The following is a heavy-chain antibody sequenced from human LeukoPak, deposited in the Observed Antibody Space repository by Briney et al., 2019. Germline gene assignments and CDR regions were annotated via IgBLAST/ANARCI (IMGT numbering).Heavy chain of an antibody. CDR1: GGSISSYY. CDR2: IYYSGST. V-gene: IGHV4-39*07. CDR3: ARYSSSSGCDY. D-gene: IGHD6-6*01. J-gene: IGHJ4*02. Sequence: SETLSLTCTVSGGSISSYYWSWIRQPPGKGLEWIGSIYYSGSTYYSPSLKSRVTISVDTSKNQFSLKLSSVTAADTAVYYCARYSSSSGCDYWGQGILVTVSS.